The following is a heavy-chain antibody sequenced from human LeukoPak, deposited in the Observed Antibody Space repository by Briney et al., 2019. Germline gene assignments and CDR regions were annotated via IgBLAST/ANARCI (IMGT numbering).Heavy chain of an antibody. Sequence: SETLSLTCAVYGGSFSGYYWSWIRQPPGKGLEWIGEINHSGGTNYNPSLKSRVTISVDTSKNQFSLKLSSVTAADTAVYYCARGASGCDWGSLSVYYFDYWGQGTLVIVSS. J-gene: IGHJ4*02. D-gene: IGHD5-12*01. V-gene: IGHV4-34*01. CDR1: GGSFSGYY. CDR2: INHSGGT. CDR3: ARGASGCDWGSLSVYYFDY.